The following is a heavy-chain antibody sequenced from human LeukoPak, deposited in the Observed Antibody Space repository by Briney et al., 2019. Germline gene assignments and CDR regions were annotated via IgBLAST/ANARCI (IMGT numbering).Heavy chain of an antibody. CDR2: ITSDSNTI. D-gene: IGHD3-3*01. V-gene: IGHV3-48*01. CDR3: ARSTEWFADY. J-gene: IGHJ4*02. CDR1: GFNFNVYS. Sequence: GGSLRLSRAASGFNFNVYSMNWVRQAPGKGLEWISYITSDSNTIYYADSVRGRFTISRDNAKKSVYLELSNLRVDDTAMYYCARSTEWFADYWGQGTLVTVSS.